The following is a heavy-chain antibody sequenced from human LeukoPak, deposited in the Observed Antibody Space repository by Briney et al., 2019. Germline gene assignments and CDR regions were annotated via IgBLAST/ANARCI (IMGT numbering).Heavy chain of an antibody. V-gene: IGHV4-39*07. D-gene: IGHD3-10*01. Sequence: SETLSLTCNVSGGSITSTSYYWGWIRQPPGKGLEWLGNIYYTGTTYYNPSLKSRVTISVDRSKNQFSLKLNSVTAADTAVYYCARAPGFGELFLDYWGQGTLVTVSS. CDR2: IYYTGTT. CDR3: ARAPGFGELFLDY. J-gene: IGHJ4*02. CDR1: GGSITSTSYY.